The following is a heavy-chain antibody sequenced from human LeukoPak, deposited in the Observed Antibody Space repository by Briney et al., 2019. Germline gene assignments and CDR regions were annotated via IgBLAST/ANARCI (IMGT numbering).Heavy chain of an antibody. J-gene: IGHJ4*02. V-gene: IGHV3-23*01. CDR1: GFTFSSYA. CDR2: ISGSGDST. D-gene: IGHD3-22*01. Sequence: TGGSLRLSCAASGFTFSSYAMSWVRQAPGKGMEWVSAISGSGDSTYYADSVKGRFTISRDNSKNTLYLQMNSLRAEDTAVYYCAKFDVRYGYYDSSGYYAPFDYWGQGTLVTVSS. CDR3: AKFDVRYGYYDSSGYYAPFDY.